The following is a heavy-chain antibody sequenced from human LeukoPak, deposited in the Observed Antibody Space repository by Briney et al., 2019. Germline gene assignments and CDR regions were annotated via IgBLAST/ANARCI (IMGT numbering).Heavy chain of an antibody. J-gene: IGHJ3*02. CDR1: GDSISSSNW. CDR2: IYHSGST. D-gene: IGHD5-24*01. V-gene: IGHV4-4*02. Sequence: SGTLSLTCAVSGDSISSSNWWSWVRQTPGKGLEWIGEIYHSGSTNHNPSLRSRVTISVDKSKNQFSLKLSSVTAADTAVYYCARDGYNYGAFDIWGQGTMVTVSS. CDR3: ARDGYNYGAFDI.